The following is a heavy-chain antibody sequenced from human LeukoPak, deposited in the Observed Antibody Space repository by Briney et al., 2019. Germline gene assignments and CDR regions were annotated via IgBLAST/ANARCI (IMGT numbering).Heavy chain of an antibody. J-gene: IGHJ3*02. Sequence: GGSLRLSCAASGFTVSSNYMSWVRQAPGKGLEWVSVIYSGGSTYYADSVKGRFTISRDNSKNTLYLQMNSLRAEDTAVYYCAGSGSDTTDAFDIRGQGTMVTVSS. CDR3: AGSGSDTTDAFDI. CDR1: GFTVSSNY. V-gene: IGHV3-53*01. CDR2: IYSGGST. D-gene: IGHD6-19*01.